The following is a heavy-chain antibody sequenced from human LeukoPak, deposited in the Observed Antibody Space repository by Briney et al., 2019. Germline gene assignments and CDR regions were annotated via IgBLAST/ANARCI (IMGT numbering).Heavy chain of an antibody. CDR3: AKGGTKFDY. J-gene: IGHJ4*02. CDR2: ISGSGGST. CDR1: GFTFDDYA. D-gene: IGHD2-15*01. V-gene: IGHV3-23*01. Sequence: GGSLRLSCAASGFTFDDYAMHWVRQAPGKGLEWVSAISGSGGSTYYADSVKGRFTISRDNSKNTLYLQMNSLRAEDTAVYYCAKGGTKFDYWGQGTLVTVSS.